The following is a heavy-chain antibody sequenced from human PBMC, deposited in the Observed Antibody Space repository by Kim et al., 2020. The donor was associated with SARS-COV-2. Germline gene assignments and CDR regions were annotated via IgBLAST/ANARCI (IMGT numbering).Heavy chain of an antibody. CDR1: GGSISSGGYS. J-gene: IGHJ4*02. CDR3: ARVIIYDVWSGYFDY. D-gene: IGHD3-3*01. V-gene: IGHV4-30-2*01. CDR2: IYHSGST. Sequence: SETLSLTCAVSGGSISSGGYSWSWIRQPPGKGLEWIGYIYHSGSTYYNPSLKSRVTISVDRSKNQFSLKLSSVTAADTAVYYCARVIIYDVWSGYFDYWGQGTLVTVSS.